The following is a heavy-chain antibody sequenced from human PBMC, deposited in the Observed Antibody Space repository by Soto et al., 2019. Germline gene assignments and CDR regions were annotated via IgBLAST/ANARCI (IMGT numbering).Heavy chain of an antibody. CDR3: ARDVVVPAAIPYYSYGMDV. CDR1: GFTFSSYA. J-gene: IGHJ6*04. CDR2: ISYDGSNK. Sequence: GWSLRLSCAASGFTFSSYAMHLVRQAPGKGLEWGAVISYDGSNKYYADSVKGRFTISRDNSKNTLYLQMNSLRAEDTAVYYCARDVVVPAAIPYYSYGMDVWGKGTKVTVSS. D-gene: IGHD2-2*02. V-gene: IGHV3-30-3*01.